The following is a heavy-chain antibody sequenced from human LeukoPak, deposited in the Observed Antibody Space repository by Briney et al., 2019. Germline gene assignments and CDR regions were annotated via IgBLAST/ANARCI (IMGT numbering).Heavy chain of an antibody. Sequence: GGSLRLSCAASGFTFSSYAMSWVRQAPGKGLEWVSAISGSGGSTYYADSVKGRFTISRDNSKNTLYLQMNSLKTEDTAVYYCTTDIVVVPAATSYYYYGMDVWGQGTTVTVSS. CDR3: TTDIVVVPAATSYYYYGMDV. D-gene: IGHD2-2*01. J-gene: IGHJ6*02. CDR1: GFTFSSYA. CDR2: ISGSGGST. V-gene: IGHV3-23*01.